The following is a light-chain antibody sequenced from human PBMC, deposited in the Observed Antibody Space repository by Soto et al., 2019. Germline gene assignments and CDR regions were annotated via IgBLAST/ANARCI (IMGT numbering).Light chain of an antibody. J-gene: IGLJ1*01. CDR3: CSYAGSYKV. Sequence: QSVLTQPRSVSGSPGQSVTISCTGTRSDVGGYNYVSWYQQHPGKAPKLMIYDVSQRPSGVPDRFSGSKSGNTASLTISWLQAEDEADYYCCSYAGSYKVFGTGTKLTVL. CDR1: RSDVGGYNY. CDR2: DVS. V-gene: IGLV2-11*01.